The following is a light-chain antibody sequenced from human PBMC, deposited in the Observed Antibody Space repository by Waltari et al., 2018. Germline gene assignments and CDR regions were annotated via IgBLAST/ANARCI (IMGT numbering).Light chain of an antibody. CDR1: QSISSY. Sequence: DVQRTQSPSSLSASLGDRVTITCRAGQSISSYLNWYQQKPGMAPKPLIYASSTLQTGVPSRFSGSGSGTDFTLTISSLQPEDFATYYCQQSFTTPLTFGGGTKVEIK. J-gene: IGKJ4*01. V-gene: IGKV1-39*01. CDR2: ASS. CDR3: QQSFTTPLT.